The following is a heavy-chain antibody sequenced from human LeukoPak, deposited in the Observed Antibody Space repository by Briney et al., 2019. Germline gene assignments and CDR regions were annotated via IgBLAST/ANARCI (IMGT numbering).Heavy chain of an antibody. J-gene: IGHJ4*02. Sequence: GGSLRLSCAASGFTFSSYAMHWVRQAPGKGLEYVSAISSNGGSTYYANSVKGRFTISRDNSKNTLHLQMNSPRTEDTAVYFCAGPSTNYPYLYYFDYWGQGTLVTVSS. CDR1: GFTFSSYA. CDR2: ISSNGGST. D-gene: IGHD5-24*01. V-gene: IGHV3-64*01. CDR3: AGPSTNYPYLYYFDY.